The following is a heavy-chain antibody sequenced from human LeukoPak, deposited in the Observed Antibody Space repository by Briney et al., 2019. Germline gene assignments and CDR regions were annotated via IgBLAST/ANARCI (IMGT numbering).Heavy chain of an antibody. D-gene: IGHD3-22*01. CDR2: IIPIFGTA. CDR1: GGTFSSYA. J-gene: IGHJ4*02. CDR3: ARDGEYYDSRGSYFDS. Sequence: GASVKVSCKASGGTFSSYAISWVRQAPGQGLEWMGGIIPIFGTANYAQKFQGRVTITADESTSTAYMELSSLRSEDTAVYYCARDGEYYDSRGSYFDSWGQGTLVTVSS. V-gene: IGHV1-69*13.